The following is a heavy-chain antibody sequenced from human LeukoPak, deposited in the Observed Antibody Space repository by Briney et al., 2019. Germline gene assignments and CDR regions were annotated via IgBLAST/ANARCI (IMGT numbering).Heavy chain of an antibody. CDR3: AREDTAKVDWVFDY. V-gene: IGHV1-3*01. CDR2: INAGNGNT. D-gene: IGHD5-18*01. Sequence: GASVKVSCKASGYTFTSYAMHWVRQAPGQRLEWMGWINAGNGNTKYSQKFQGRVTITRDTSASTAYMELSSLRSEDTAVYYCAREDTAKVDWVFDYWGQGTLVTVSS. CDR1: GYTFTSYA. J-gene: IGHJ4*02.